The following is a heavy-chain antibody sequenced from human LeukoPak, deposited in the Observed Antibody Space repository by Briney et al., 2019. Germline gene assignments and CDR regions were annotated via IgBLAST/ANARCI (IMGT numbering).Heavy chain of an antibody. CDR1: GITFNYYY. D-gene: IGHD3-10*01. V-gene: IGHV3-11*04. J-gene: IGHJ4*02. Sequence: GGSLRLSCAASGITFNYYYMGWIRQAPGKGLELVSYISTSGSTTHYADSVKGRFTISRDNAKNSLYLQMNSLRAEDTAVYYCARDYFGSGYVDYWGQGTLVTVSS. CDR2: ISTSGSTT. CDR3: ARDYFGSGYVDY.